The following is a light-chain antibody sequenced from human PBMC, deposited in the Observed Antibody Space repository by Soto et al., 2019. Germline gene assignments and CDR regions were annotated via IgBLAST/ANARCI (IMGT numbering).Light chain of an antibody. Sequence: VLTQPPSVSGAPGQRVTISCTGSSSNIGAGYDVHWYQQLPGTAPKLLIYGNSNRPSGVPDRFSGSKSGTSASLAITGLQAEDEADYYCQSYDSSLSVNYVFGTGTKVTAL. J-gene: IGLJ1*01. CDR2: GNS. CDR3: QSYDSSLSVNYV. CDR1: SSNIGAGYD. V-gene: IGLV1-40*01.